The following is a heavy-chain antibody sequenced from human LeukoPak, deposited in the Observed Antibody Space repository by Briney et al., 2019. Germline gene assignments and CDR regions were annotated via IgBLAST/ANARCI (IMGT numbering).Heavy chain of an antibody. D-gene: IGHD1-26*01. Sequence: PGGSLRLSCAASGFTFSSYGMHWVRQAPGKGLEWVAFIRYDGSNKYYADSVKGRFTISRDNSKNTLYLQMNSLRAEDTAVYYCAKEIKSVGATTPDYWGQGTLVTVSS. J-gene: IGHJ4*02. V-gene: IGHV3-30*02. CDR2: IRYDGSNK. CDR1: GFTFSSYG. CDR3: AKEIKSVGATTPDY.